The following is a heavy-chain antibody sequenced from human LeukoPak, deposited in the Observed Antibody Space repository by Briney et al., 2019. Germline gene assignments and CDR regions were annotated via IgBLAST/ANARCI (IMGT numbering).Heavy chain of an antibody. CDR3: ARTPLRYFDWSYYFDY. Sequence: GGSLRLSCAASGFTFSSYTMHWVRQAPGKGLEWVSAISGSGGSTYYADSVKGRFTISRDNAKNSLYLQMNSLRAEDTAVYYCARTPLRYFDWSYYFDYWGQGTLATVSS. CDR1: GFTFSSYT. V-gene: IGHV3-23*01. J-gene: IGHJ4*02. D-gene: IGHD3-9*01. CDR2: ISGSGGST.